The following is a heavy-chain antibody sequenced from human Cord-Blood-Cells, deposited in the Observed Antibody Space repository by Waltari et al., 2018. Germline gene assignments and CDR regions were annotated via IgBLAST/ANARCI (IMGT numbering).Heavy chain of an antibody. CDR2: INHSGST. CDR1: GGSFRGYY. CDR3: ARGLQCGGDCNNWFDP. J-gene: IGHJ5*02. Sequence: QVQLQQWGAGLLKPSETLSLTCAVYGGSFRGYYWSWIRQPPGKGLEWIGEINHSGSTNYNPSLKSRVTISVDTSKNQFSLKLSSVTAADTAVYYCARGLQCGGDCNNWFDPWGQGTLVTVSS. V-gene: IGHV4-34*01. D-gene: IGHD2-21*01.